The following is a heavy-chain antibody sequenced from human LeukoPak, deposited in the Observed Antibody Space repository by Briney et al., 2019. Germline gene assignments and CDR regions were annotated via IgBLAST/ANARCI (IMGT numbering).Heavy chain of an antibody. CDR2: INPNSGGT. CDR3: ASLSYGSGSYYNWFDP. J-gene: IGHJ5*02. Sequence: AASVKVSCKASGYTFTGYYMHWVRQAPGQGLEWMGWINPNSGGTNYAQKFQGRVTMTRDTSISTAYMELSRLRSDDTAVYYCASLSYGSGSYYNWFDPWGQGTLVTVSS. V-gene: IGHV1-2*02. D-gene: IGHD3-10*01. CDR1: GYTFTGYY.